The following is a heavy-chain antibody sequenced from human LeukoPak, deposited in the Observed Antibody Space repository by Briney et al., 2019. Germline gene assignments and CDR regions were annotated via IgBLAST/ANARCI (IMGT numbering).Heavy chain of an antibody. CDR3: ARRTAMVAGIDY. Sequence: KSSETLSLTCTVSGGSISSYYWSWIRQPPGKGLEWIGYINYSGSTNYNPSLKSRVTMSVDTSKNQFSLKLSSVTAADTAVYYCARRTAMVAGIDYWGQGTLVTVSS. CDR2: INYSGST. D-gene: IGHD5-18*01. CDR1: GGSISSYY. J-gene: IGHJ4*02. V-gene: IGHV4-59*01.